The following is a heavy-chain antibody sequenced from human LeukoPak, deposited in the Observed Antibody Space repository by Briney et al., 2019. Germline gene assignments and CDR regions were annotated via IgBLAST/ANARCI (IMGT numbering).Heavy chain of an antibody. CDR2: IGYDGSNK. CDR3: ANLYGYVAY. V-gene: IGHV3-30*02. CDR1: GFTSSSYG. J-gene: IGHJ4*02. D-gene: IGHD5-18*01. Sequence: QPGGSLRLSCAKSGFTSSSYGMHKDRQAPNKGLKWVAFIGYDGSNKYYADSVKGRFAISRDNSKNTLYLQMNSLRAEDTAVYYCANLYGYVAYWGQGTLVTVSS.